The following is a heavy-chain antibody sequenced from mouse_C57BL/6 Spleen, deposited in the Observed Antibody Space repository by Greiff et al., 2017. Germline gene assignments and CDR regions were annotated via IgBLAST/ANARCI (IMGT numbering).Heavy chain of an antibody. CDR2: FYPGSGSI. V-gene: IGHV1-62-2*01. CDR1: GYTFTEYT. J-gene: IGHJ3*01. Sequence: QVQLQQSGAELVKPGASVKLSCQASGYTFTEYTIHWVQQRSGQGLEWIGWFYPGSGSIKYNEKFKDKATFTADESSSTVYMELSRLTSEDSAVYFCARTEDGGCDYDGGAWFAYWGQGTLVTVSA. D-gene: IGHD2-4*01. CDR3: ARTEDGGCDYDGGAWFAY.